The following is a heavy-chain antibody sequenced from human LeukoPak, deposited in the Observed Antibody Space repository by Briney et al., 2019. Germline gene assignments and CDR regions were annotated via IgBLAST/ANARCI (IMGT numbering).Heavy chain of an antibody. D-gene: IGHD5-18*01. CDR3: VRGRYNYGYIFDY. CDR2: ISSSSSYI. CDR1: GFTFSGYS. V-gene: IGHV3-21*01. Sequence: PGGSLRLSCAASGFTFSGYSMNWVRQAPGKGLEWVSSISSSSSYIYYADSMKGRFTVSRDNARNSVYLQMNSLRVEDTAVYYCVRGRYNYGYIFDYWGQGTLVTVSS. J-gene: IGHJ4*02.